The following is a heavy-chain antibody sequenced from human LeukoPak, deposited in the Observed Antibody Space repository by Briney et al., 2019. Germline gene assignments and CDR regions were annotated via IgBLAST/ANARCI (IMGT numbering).Heavy chain of an antibody. D-gene: IGHD6-19*01. CDR1: GYTFTSYY. CDR2: INPSGGST. Sequence: ASVKVSCKASGYTFTSYYMHWVRQAPGQGLEWMGIINPSGGSTSYAQKFQGRVTMTRDTSTSTVYMELSRLRSDDTAVYYCARDYSSGWYDWYFDLWGRGTLVTVSS. V-gene: IGHV1-46*01. J-gene: IGHJ2*01. CDR3: ARDYSSGWYDWYFDL.